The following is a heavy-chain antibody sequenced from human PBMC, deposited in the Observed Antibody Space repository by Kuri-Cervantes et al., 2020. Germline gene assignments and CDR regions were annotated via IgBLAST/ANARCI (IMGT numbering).Heavy chain of an antibody. V-gene: IGHV1-69*13. CDR2: IIPIFGTA. CDR1: GCTFTSYD. D-gene: IGHD3-9*01. J-gene: IGHJ4*02. CDR3: ARVRDILTGPLRY. Sequence: SVKVSCKASGCTFTSYDINWVRQAPGQGLEWMGGIIPIFGTANYAQKFQGRVTITADESASTAYMELSSLRSEDTAVYYCARVRDILTGPLRYWGQGTLVTVSS.